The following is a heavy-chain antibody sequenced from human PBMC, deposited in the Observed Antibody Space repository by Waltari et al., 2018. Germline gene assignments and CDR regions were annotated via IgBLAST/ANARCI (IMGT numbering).Heavy chain of an antibody. J-gene: IGHJ6*02. CDR1: GGSLSSYY. D-gene: IGHD3-22*01. V-gene: IGHV4-59*01. CDR2: IYYRGST. CDR3: ARVLYYDSSGYYYHYYYYGMDV. Sequence: QVQLQESGPGLVKPSETLSLTCTVSGGSLSSYYWSWIRQPPGKGLEWIGYIYYRGSTNYNPSLKSRVTISVDTSKNQFSLKLSSVTAADTAVYYCARVLYYDSSGYYYHYYYYGMDVWGQGTTVTVSS.